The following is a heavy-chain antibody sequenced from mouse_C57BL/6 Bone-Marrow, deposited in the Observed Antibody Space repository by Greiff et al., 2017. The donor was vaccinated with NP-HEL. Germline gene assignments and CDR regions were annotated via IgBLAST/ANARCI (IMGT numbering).Heavy chain of an antibody. Sequence: EVQRVESGGGLVQPGGSLKLSCAASGFTFSDYYMYWVRQTPEKRLEWVAYISNGGGSTYYPDTVKGRFTISRDNAKNTLYLQMSRLKSEDTAMYYCARRGYYGSSSYFDYWGQGTTLTVSS. V-gene: IGHV5-12*01. CDR3: ARRGYYGSSSYFDY. J-gene: IGHJ2*01. CDR1: GFTFSDYY. CDR2: ISNGGGST. D-gene: IGHD1-1*01.